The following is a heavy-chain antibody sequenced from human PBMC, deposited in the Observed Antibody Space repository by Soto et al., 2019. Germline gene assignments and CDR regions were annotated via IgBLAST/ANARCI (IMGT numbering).Heavy chain of an antibody. CDR2: IYSGGST. J-gene: IGHJ4*02. D-gene: IGHD3-10*01. CDR3: ASGGYGSGSYYTSKPRDY. CDR1: GFTVSSNY. Sequence: GGSLRLSCAASGFTVSSNYMSWVRQAPGKGLEWVSVIYSGGSTYYADSVKGRFTISRDNSKNTLYLQMNSLRAEDTAVYYCASGGYGSGSYYTSKPRDYWGQGTLVTVSS. V-gene: IGHV3-66*01.